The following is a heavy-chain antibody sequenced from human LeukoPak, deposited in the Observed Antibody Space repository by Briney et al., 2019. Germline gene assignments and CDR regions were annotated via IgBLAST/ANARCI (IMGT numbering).Heavy chain of an antibody. J-gene: IGHJ2*01. CDR1: GGSISSSNW. D-gene: IGHD6-13*01. CDR2: IYHSGST. V-gene: IGHV4-4*02. CDR3: AREVAAAGTLYFDL. Sequence: PSGTLSLTCAVSGGSISSSNWWSWVRQPPGKGLEWIGEIYHSGSTNYNPSLKSRVTISVDKSKNQFSLKLSPVTAADTAVYYCAREVAAAGTLYFDLWGRGTLVTVSS.